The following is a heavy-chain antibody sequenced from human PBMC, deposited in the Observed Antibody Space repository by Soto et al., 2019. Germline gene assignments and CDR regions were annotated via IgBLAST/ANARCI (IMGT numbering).Heavy chain of an antibody. CDR2: IIPIFGTA. CDR1: GGTFSTYA. CDR3: APDVGPPPRPFHY. J-gene: IGHJ4*02. V-gene: IGHV1-69*01. D-gene: IGHD1-26*01. Sequence: QVQLVQSGAEVKKPGSSVKVSCKASGGTFSTYAISWVRQAPGQGLEWMGGIIPIFGTANYAQKFQGRVTITGEESTSPPYVGLGSLGSEDRAVYSCAPDVGPPPRPFHYWGQGTLVTVPS.